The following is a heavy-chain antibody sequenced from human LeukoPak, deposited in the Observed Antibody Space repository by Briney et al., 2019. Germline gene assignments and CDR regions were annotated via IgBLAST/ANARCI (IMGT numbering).Heavy chain of an antibody. J-gene: IGHJ6*03. CDR1: GYTFTGYY. Sequence: ASVKVSCKASGYTFTGYYMHWVRQAPGQGLEWMGRINPNSGGTNYAQKFQGRVTMTRDTSISTAYMELSRLRSDDTAVYYCVRDSSSWYSYYYYMDVWGKGTTVTVSS. D-gene: IGHD6-13*01. CDR2: INPNSGGT. V-gene: IGHV1-2*06. CDR3: VRDSSSWYSYYYYMDV.